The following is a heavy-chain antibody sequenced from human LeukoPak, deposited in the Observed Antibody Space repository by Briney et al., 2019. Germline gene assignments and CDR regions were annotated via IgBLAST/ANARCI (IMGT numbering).Heavy chain of an antibody. CDR3: AKGPLIEVAGTTWDY. CDR1: EFTFSTYG. V-gene: IGHV3-33*06. Sequence: GGSLRLSCAASEFTFSTYGMHWVRQAPGKGLEWVAVIWFDGSNKYYADSVKGRFTISRDNSKNTLYMQMNSLRAEDTAIYYCAKGPLIEVAGTTWDYWGQGTLVTVSS. J-gene: IGHJ4*02. CDR2: IWFDGSNK. D-gene: IGHD6-19*01.